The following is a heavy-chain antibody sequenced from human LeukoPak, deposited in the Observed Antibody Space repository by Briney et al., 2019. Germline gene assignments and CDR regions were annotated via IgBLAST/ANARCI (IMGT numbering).Heavy chain of an antibody. Sequence: PSETLSLTCTVSGGSISSGSYYWGWIRQPPGKGLEWIGSIYHSGSTYYNPSLKSRVTISVDTSKNQFSLKLSSVTAADTAVYYCARSRIAVAGTEGVYNWFDPWGQGTLVTVSS. V-gene: IGHV4-39*07. D-gene: IGHD6-19*01. J-gene: IGHJ5*02. CDR2: IYHSGST. CDR1: GGSISSGSYY. CDR3: ARSRIAVAGTEGVYNWFDP.